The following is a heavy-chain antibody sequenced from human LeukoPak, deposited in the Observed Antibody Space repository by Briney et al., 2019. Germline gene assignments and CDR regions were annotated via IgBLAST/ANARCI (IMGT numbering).Heavy chain of an antibody. D-gene: IGHD1-1*01. CDR3: VRDSWERRWGTLYSFDY. CDR1: GFTFSSYA. Sequence: GGSLRLSCAASGFTFSSYAMSWVRQAPGKGLGWVSGISLSGGLTYYADSVKGRFTISRDNSKNTLYLQMNSLRAEDTAVYYCVRDSWERRWGTLYSFDYWGQGNLVSVSS. V-gene: IGHV3-23*01. J-gene: IGHJ4*02. CDR2: ISLSGGLT.